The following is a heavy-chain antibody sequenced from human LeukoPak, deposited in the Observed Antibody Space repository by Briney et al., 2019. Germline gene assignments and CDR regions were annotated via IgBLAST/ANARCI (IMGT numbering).Heavy chain of an antibody. J-gene: IGHJ4*02. V-gene: IGHV4-39*01. CDR2: IYYSGST. D-gene: IGHD4-17*01. CDR3: ARNGTVTVTGTKFNYFDY. Sequence: SETLSLTCTVSGGSISSSTYYWGWIRQPPGKALEWFGSIYYSGSTHYNPSLKSRLTISVDTSKNQFSLKVTAVTAADTAVYFCARNGTVTVTGTKFNYFDYWGQGTLVTVSS. CDR1: GGSISSSTYY.